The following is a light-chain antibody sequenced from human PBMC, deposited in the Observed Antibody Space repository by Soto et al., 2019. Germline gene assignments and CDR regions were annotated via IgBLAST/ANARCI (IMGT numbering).Light chain of an antibody. J-gene: IGKJ1*01. V-gene: IGKV1-5*03. CDR3: QYYSTVSVT. CDR2: KAS. CDR1: QSISSW. Sequence: DIQMTQSPSTLFAFGGDRVTITCRARQSISSWVAWYQQKPGKAPKLLMDKASSLARGGPSRFSGSGSGTEFTLTSSSLQPDDFATYYCQYYSTVSVTFGQGTKVEIK.